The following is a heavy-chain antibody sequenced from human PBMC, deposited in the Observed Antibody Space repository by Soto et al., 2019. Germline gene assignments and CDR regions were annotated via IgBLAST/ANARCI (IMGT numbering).Heavy chain of an antibody. Sequence: PGGSLRLSCAASGFTLSSYAMSWVRQAPGKGLEWVSAISGSGGSTYYADSVKGRFTISRDNSKNTLYLQMNSLRAEDTAVYYCAKVRALRGVTRIPHFDYWGQGTLVTVSS. V-gene: IGHV3-23*01. J-gene: IGHJ4*02. CDR2: ISGSGGST. D-gene: IGHD3-10*01. CDR1: GFTLSSYA. CDR3: AKVRALRGVTRIPHFDY.